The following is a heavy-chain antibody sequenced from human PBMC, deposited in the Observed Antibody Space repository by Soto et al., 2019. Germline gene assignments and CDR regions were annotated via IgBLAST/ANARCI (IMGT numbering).Heavy chain of an antibody. Sequence: LSLSCAASEFTFSSHSMNWCRQPTGKGLEWVSSISSSSSYIYYADSVKGRFTISRDNAKNSLYLQMNSLRAEDTAVYYCARAKDPLLAAADFPWGQGTMVTVSS. D-gene: IGHD6-13*01. CDR3: ARAKDPLLAAADFP. CDR1: EFTFSSHS. CDR2: ISSSSSYI. J-gene: IGHJ3*01. V-gene: IGHV3-21*01.